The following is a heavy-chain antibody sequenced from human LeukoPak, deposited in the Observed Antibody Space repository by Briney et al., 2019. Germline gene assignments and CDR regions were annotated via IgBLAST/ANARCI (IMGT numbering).Heavy chain of an antibody. Sequence: ASVKVSCKASGYTFSNYGITWVRQAPGQGLEWMGWISAYNGKTNYAQKLQGRVTMTTDTSTNTAYMELRSLRSDDTAVYYCARVFEWAFDIWGQGTMVTVSS. CDR1: GYTFSNYG. CDR2: ISAYNGKT. J-gene: IGHJ3*02. CDR3: ARVFEWAFDI. V-gene: IGHV1-18*01. D-gene: IGHD2-21*01.